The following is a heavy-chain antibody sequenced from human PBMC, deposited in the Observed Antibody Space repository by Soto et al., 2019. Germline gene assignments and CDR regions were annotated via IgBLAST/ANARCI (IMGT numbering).Heavy chain of an antibody. V-gene: IGHV3-23*01. J-gene: IGHJ4*02. Sequence: EVQLLESGEGLVQPGGSLRLSCAASGFTFSSYAMSWVRQAPGKGLEWVSTISGSGGSTYYADSVKGRFTISRDNSKNTLYLQVNSLRAEDTAVYYCAKCSPRYSSGLKAYDFDYWGQGTLVTVSS. CDR3: AKCSPRYSSGLKAYDFDY. D-gene: IGHD6-19*01. CDR1: GFTFSSYA. CDR2: ISGSGGST.